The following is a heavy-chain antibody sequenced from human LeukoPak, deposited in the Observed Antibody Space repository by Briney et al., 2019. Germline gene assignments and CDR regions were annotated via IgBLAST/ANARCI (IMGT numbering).Heavy chain of an antibody. CDR3: AKEGGQVGNWFDP. Sequence: GGSLRLSCAASGFTFSSYEMNWVRQAPGKGLEWVSYISSSGSTIYYADSVKGRFTISRDNAKNSLYLQMNSLRAEDTAVYYCAKEGGQVGNWFDPWGQGTLVTVSS. CDR1: GFTFSSYE. D-gene: IGHD1-26*01. V-gene: IGHV3-48*03. J-gene: IGHJ5*02. CDR2: ISSSGSTI.